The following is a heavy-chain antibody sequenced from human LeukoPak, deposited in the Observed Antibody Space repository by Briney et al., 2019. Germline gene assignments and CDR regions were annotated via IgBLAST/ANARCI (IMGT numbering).Heavy chain of an antibody. Sequence: SETLSLTCIFSGSSITSYYWSWIRQPPGKGLEWIGYIYYSGSTNYSPSLKSRVTMSVDTSQNQFSLKLRSVTAADTAVYYCARHALATVTDPSFDYWGQGTLVTVSS. CDR1: GSSITSYY. CDR2: IYYSGST. V-gene: IGHV4-59*08. J-gene: IGHJ4*02. D-gene: IGHD2-21*02. CDR3: ARHALATVTDPSFDY.